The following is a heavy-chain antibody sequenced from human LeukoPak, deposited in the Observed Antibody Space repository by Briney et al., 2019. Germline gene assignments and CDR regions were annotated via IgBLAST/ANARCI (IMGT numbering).Heavy chain of an antibody. J-gene: IGHJ6*02. Sequence: GGSLRLSCAASGFTFSSYAMSWVRQAPGKGLEWVSAISGSGGSTYYADSVKGRFTISRDNSKNTLYLQMNSLRAEDTAVYYCARDTPPNYGDYGEDYYYGMDVWGQGTTVTVSS. CDR3: ARDTPPNYGDYGEDYYYGMDV. D-gene: IGHD4-17*01. CDR1: GFTFSSYA. V-gene: IGHV3-23*01. CDR2: ISGSGGST.